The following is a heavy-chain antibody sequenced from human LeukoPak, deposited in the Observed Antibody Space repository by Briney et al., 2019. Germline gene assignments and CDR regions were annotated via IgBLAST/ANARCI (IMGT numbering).Heavy chain of an antibody. CDR2: ITDSGNT. Sequence: GGSLRLSCAASGFTFSSYAMSWVRQAQGKRLEWVSAITDSGNTFYADSVKGRFTISRDNSRNTLYLQMNSLRAEDTAVYCASWYYYENGAYWCWGQGTLVTVSS. CDR3: ASWYYYENGAYWC. CDR1: GFTFSSYA. J-gene: IGHJ4*02. D-gene: IGHD3-22*01. V-gene: IGHV3-23*01.